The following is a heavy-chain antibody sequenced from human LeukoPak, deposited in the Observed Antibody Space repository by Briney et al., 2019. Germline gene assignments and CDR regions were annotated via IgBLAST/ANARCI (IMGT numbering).Heavy chain of an antibody. CDR2: IYYSGST. CDR3: ARTIAGGYCSGGSCFYDY. D-gene: IGHD2-15*01. J-gene: IGHJ4*02. Sequence: SETLSLTCTVSGGSISSSSYYWGWIRQPPGKGLEWIGSIYYSGSTYYNPSLKSRVTISVDTSKNQFPLKLSSVTAADTAVYYCARTIAGGYCSGGSCFYDYWGQGTLVTVSS. V-gene: IGHV4-39*01. CDR1: GGSISSSSYY.